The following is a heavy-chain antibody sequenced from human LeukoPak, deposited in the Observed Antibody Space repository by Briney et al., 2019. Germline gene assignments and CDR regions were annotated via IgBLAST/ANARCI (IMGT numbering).Heavy chain of an antibody. CDR2: IWYDGNTK. J-gene: IGHJ6*03. CDR3: AKGRTYGSGSFYRDV. CDR1: GFTFISYG. V-gene: IGHV3-33*06. D-gene: IGHD3-10*01. Sequence: GRSLRLSCAASGFTFISYGMHWVRQAPGKGLEWAAVIWYDGNTKFYGDFVKGRFTISRDNSKNTVYLQMDSLRAEDTAVYYCAKGRTYGSGSFYRDVWGVGTTVTVSS.